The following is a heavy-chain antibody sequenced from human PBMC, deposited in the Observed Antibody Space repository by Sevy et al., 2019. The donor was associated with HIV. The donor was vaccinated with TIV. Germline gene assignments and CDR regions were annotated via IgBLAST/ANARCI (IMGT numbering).Heavy chain of an antibody. D-gene: IGHD2-8*01. Sequence: GGSLRLSCAASGFAFYEYSMSWIRQAPGKGLEWVATLSFGWGKINYADSVKGRFTISRDNSKNSFYLQMDNLRVEDTALYYCVREGCSRPHDYWGQGTRVTVSS. V-gene: IGHV3-23*01. CDR1: GFAFYEYS. CDR3: VREGCSRPHDY. CDR2: LSFGWGKI. J-gene: IGHJ4*02.